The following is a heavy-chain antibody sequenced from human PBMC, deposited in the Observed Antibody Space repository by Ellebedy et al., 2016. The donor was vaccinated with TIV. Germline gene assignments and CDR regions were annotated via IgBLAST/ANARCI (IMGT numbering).Heavy chain of an antibody. J-gene: IGHJ4*02. D-gene: IGHD3-10*01. V-gene: IGHV1-46*04. CDR2: INPSSGST. Sequence: AASVKVSCKASGYTFSNYFVHWVRQAPGQGLEWMGIINPSSGSTTYAERLQGRLTMTRDTSTSTVYMELSSLRSEDTAVYYCARVNTMVRGVRGFDYWGQGTLVTVSS. CDR3: ARVNTMVRGVRGFDY. CDR1: GYTFSNYF.